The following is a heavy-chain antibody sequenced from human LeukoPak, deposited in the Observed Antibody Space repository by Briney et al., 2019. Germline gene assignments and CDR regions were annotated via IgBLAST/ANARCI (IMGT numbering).Heavy chain of an antibody. V-gene: IGHV3-9*01. Sequence: QTGGSLRLSCAASGFTFDDYAMHWVRQAPGKGLEWVSGISWNSGSIGYADSVKGRFTISRDNAKNSLYLQMNSLRAEDTALYYCAKDMSGGLGYCSGGSCYFYWGQGTLVTVSS. CDR1: GFTFDDYA. CDR2: ISWNSGSI. CDR3: AKDMSGGLGYCSGGSCYFY. J-gene: IGHJ4*02. D-gene: IGHD2-15*01.